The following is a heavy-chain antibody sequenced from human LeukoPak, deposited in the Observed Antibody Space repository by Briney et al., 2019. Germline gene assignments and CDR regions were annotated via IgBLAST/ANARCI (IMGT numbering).Heavy chain of an antibody. CDR2: IKSKTDGGTT. J-gene: IGHJ4*02. D-gene: IGHD3-9*01. V-gene: IGHV3-15*01. CDR1: GFTFSNAW. Sequence: PGGSLRLSCAASGFTFSNAWMSWVRQAPGKGLEWVGRIKSKTDGGTTDYAAPVKGRFTISRDDSKNTLYLQMNSLKTEDTAVYCCTTEGLTYDILTGYYQTLFDYWGQGTLVTVSS. CDR3: TTEGLTYDILTGYYQTLFDY.